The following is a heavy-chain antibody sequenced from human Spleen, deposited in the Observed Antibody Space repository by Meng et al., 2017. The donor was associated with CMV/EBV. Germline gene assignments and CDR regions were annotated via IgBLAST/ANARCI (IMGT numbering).Heavy chain of an antibody. CDR2: ISAYNGNT. J-gene: IGHJ6*02. D-gene: IGHD2-2*01. Sequence: YGISWVRQAPGQGLEWMGWISAYNGNTNYAQKLQGRVTMTTDTSTSTAYMELRSLRSDDTAVYYCARVPGCSSTSCYWNYYYGMDVWGQGTTVTVSS. CDR1: YG. CDR3: ARVPGCSSTSCYWNYYYGMDV. V-gene: IGHV1-18*01.